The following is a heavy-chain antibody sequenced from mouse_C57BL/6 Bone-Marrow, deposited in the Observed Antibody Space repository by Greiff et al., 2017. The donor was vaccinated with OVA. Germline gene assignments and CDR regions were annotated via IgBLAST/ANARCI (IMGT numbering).Heavy chain of an antibody. Sequence: VKLQESGPGLVKPSQSLFLTCSIPGFPITSGYYWIWIRQSPGKPLEWMGYITHSGETFYNPSLQSPISITRETSKNQFFLQLNSVTTEDTAMYYCAGVYYDYDGDWYFDVWGTGTTVTVSS. CDR2: ITHSGET. V-gene: IGHV12-3*01. CDR3: AGVYYDYDGDWYFDV. J-gene: IGHJ1*03. CDR1: GFPITSGYY. D-gene: IGHD2-4*01.